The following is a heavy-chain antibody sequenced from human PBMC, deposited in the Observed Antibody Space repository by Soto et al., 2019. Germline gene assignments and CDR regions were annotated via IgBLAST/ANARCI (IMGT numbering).Heavy chain of an antibody. J-gene: IGHJ5*02. CDR2: IYRSGNN. Sequence: QVHLQESGPGLVKPSETLSLTCSVSGGTISGYYWTWIRQPAGKGLEWIGRIYRSGNNKYNPSLQSRVTMALDTSNNQFSLRLTSVTAADTAVYYCAIGQRFSDWFDPGGQGPLFTVSS. D-gene: IGHD3-3*01. CDR3: AIGQRFSDWFDP. CDR1: GGTISGYY. V-gene: IGHV4-4*07.